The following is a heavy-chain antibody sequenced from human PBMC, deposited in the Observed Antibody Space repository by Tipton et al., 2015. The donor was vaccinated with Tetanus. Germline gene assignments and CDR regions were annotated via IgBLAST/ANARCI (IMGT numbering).Heavy chain of an antibody. CDR2: INHSGST. CDR1: GGSFSGYY. J-gene: IGHJ4*02. Sequence: TLSLTCAVYGGSFSGYYWSWLRQTPGKGLEWIGEINHSGSTNYNPSLKSRVTISEDTSKNQLSLKLSSVTAADTAVYYCARRQVGRGPFDYWGQGSRVTVSS. CDR3: ARRQVGRGPFDY. V-gene: IGHV4-34*01. D-gene: IGHD3-10*01.